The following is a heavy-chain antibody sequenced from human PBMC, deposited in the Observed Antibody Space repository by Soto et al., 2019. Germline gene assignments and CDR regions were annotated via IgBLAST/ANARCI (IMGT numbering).Heavy chain of an antibody. CDR1: GFTVSSNY. J-gene: IGHJ6*02. CDR3: ARDRYYYGSGTLLFDYYYHGMDV. Sequence: GGSLRLSCAASGFTVSSNYLSSVRQAPGTGLEWVSVIYSGGSTYYADSVKGRFTISRDNSKNTLYLQMNSLRAEDTAVYYCARDRYYYGSGTLLFDYYYHGMDVWGQGTTVTVSS. D-gene: IGHD3-10*01. V-gene: IGHV3-53*01. CDR2: IYSGGST.